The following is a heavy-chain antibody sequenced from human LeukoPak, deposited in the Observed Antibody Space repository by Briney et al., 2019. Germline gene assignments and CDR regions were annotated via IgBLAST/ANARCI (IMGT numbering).Heavy chain of an antibody. CDR2: ISSSSSYT. CDR3: ARSQEVTATPAAY. CDR1: GLTLSNNY. Sequence: GGSLRLSCPASGLTLSNNYMSWIRQTPGKGLEWVSYISSSSSYTNYADSVKGRFTISRDNANNSLYLQMNSLRAEDTAVYFCARSQEVTATPAAYWSQGTLVTVSS. J-gene: IGHJ4*02. D-gene: IGHD2-21*02. V-gene: IGHV3-11*03.